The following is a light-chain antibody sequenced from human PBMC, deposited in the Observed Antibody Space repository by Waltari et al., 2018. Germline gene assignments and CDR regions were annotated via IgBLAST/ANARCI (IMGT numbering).Light chain of an antibody. V-gene: IGKV1-39*01. CDR2: AAS. Sequence: DIQMTQSPSSLSASVGDRVTITCRASQSISSYLNWYQQKPGKCPKLLIYAASSLQSGVPSRFSGSGSGTDFTLTISSLQPEDFATYYCQQSYSTPWTFGQGTKVEIK. CDR1: QSISSY. CDR3: QQSYSTPWT. J-gene: IGKJ1*01.